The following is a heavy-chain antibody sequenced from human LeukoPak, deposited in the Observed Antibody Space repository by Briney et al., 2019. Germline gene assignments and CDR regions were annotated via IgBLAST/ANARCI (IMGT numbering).Heavy chain of an antibody. D-gene: IGHD3-22*01. CDR1: GFTFSNAW. Sequence: GGSLRLSCAASGFTFSNAWLSWVRQAPGKGLEWVGRIKTNTNGGTTDYAAPVKGRFTISRDDSKNTLYLQMNSLKTEDTAVYYCAKNPEYYYDSGGQNFWGQGTPVTVSS. V-gene: IGHV3-15*05. J-gene: IGHJ4*02. CDR2: IKTNTNGGTT. CDR3: AKNPEYYYDSGGQNF.